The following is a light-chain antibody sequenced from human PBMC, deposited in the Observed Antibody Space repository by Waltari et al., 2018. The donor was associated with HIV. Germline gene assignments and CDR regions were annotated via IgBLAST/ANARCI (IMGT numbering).Light chain of an antibody. J-gene: IGLJ3*02. V-gene: IGLV1-44*01. CDR3: AAWDDSLNGPV. CDR2: RKN. CDR1: SSNIGSNT. Sequence: QSVLTQPPSASGTPGQRVTISCSGSSSNIGSNTVNWYQQLPGTAPKLLIYRKNQRPSGVPDRFSGSKSGTSASLAISGLQSEDEADYYCAAWDDSLNGPVCGGGTKLTVL.